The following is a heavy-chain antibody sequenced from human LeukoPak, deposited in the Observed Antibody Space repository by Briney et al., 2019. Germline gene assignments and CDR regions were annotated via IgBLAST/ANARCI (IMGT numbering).Heavy chain of an antibody. V-gene: IGHV3-21*06. CDR3: VRARLTDGGSDY. D-gene: IGHD2-15*01. J-gene: IGHJ4*02. CDR1: GFTFSSHD. CDR2: TTSKNEL. Sequence: GGSLRLSCAASGFTFSSHDMHWVRQAPGEGREWVSSTTSKNELHNADSVKGRFTISRDNAKNSLYLQMNSLRAEDTAVYYCVRARLTDGGSDYWGQGTLVTVSS.